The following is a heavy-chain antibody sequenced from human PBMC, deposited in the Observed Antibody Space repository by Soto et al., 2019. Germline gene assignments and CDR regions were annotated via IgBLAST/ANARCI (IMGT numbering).Heavy chain of an antibody. CDR1: GGSIRNGGYY. J-gene: IGHJ4*02. V-gene: IGHV4-31*03. CDR3: ARENYDSIGWLDH. CDR2: IYYSGST. Sequence: SETLSLTCTVAGGSIRNGGYYWTWIRQHPGKGLEWIGYIYYSGSTYYNPSLKSRVTISIDTSKNQFSLKLSSVTAADTAVYYCARENYDSIGWLDHWGQGTLVTVSS. D-gene: IGHD3-22*01.